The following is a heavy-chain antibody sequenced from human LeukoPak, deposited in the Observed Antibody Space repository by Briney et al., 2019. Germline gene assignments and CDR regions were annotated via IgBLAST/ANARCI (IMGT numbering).Heavy chain of an antibody. CDR2: ISAYNGNT. CDR1: GYTFTSYG. J-gene: IGHJ6*02. D-gene: IGHD6-13*01. CDR3: AREEMKSGSSSWLWTGNYYYYGMDV. V-gene: IGHV1-18*01. Sequence: GASVKVSCKASGYTFTSYGISWVRQAPGQGLEWMGWISAYNGNTNYAQKLQGRVTMTTDTSTSTAYMELRSLRSDDTAVYYCAREEMKSGSSSWLWTGNYYYYGMDVWGQGTTVTVSS.